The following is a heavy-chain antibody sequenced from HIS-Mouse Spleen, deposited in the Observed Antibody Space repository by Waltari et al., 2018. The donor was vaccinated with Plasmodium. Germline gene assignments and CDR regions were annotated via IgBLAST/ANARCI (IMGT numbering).Heavy chain of an antibody. CDR1: GYTFTGYY. V-gene: IGHV1-2*02. CDR2: INPNSGGT. Sequence: QVQLVQSGAEVKKPGASVKVSCKASGYTFTGYYMHWVRQAPGKGLEWMGWINPNSGGTNYAQKFQGRVTMTRDTSISTAYMELSRLRSDDTAVYYCARVLGYKAAAGTFVEYFQHWGQGTLVTVSS. CDR3: ARVLGYKAAAGTFVEYFQH. D-gene: IGHD6-13*01. J-gene: IGHJ1*01.